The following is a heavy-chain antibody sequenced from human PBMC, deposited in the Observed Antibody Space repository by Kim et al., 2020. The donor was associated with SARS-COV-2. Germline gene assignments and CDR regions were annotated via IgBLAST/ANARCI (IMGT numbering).Heavy chain of an antibody. D-gene: IGHD2-2*01. CDR3: ARACRDIVVVPAAQSWGEDWFDP. CDR2: INPSGGST. V-gene: IGHV1-46*01. CDR1: GYTFTSYY. J-gene: IGHJ5*02. Sequence: ASVKVSCKASGYTFTSYYMHWVRQAPGQGLEWMGIINPSGGSTSYAQKFQGRVTMTRDTSTSTVYMELSSLRSEDTAVYYCARACRDIVVVPAAQSWGEDWFDPWGQGTLVTVSS.